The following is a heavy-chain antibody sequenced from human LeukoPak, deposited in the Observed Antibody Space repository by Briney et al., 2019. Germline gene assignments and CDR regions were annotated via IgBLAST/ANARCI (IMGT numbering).Heavy chain of an antibody. CDR2: IYHSGST. CDR1: GGSISSYY. J-gene: IGHJ4*02. CDR3: ARDGYSGNDGL. Sequence: SETLSPTRTVSGGSISSYYWSWIRQPPGKGLEWIGYIYHSGSTKYNPSLKSRVTISVDTSKSQFSLKLSSVTAADTAVYYCARDGYSGNDGLWGQGTLVTVSS. V-gene: IGHV4-59*01. D-gene: IGHD5-12*01.